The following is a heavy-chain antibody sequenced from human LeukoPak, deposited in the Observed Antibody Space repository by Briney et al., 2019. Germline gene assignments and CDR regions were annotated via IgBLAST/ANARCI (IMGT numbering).Heavy chain of an antibody. CDR3: ARNNGMDV. Sequence: GGSLRLSCAASGSTLSNHWMTWVRQVPGRGPEWVANVNRDGSESYYLDSVKGRFTISKDNAKNSLYLQMNSLRAEDTALYHCARNNGMDVWGQGTTVIVSS. V-gene: IGHV3-7*03. CDR1: GSTLSNHW. J-gene: IGHJ6*02. CDR2: VNRDGSES.